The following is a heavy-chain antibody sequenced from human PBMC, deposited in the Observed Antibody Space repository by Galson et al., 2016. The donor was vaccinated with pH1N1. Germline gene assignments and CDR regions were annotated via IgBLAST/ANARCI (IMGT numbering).Heavy chain of an antibody. CDR2: IDPSGGGT. CDR1: GYTFTTNY. Sequence: SVKVSCKASGYTFTTNYIHWVRQAPGQGLEWMGVIDPSGGGTTYAQKFQARVTMTRDTSTSTVYMDLSSLKSEDTAVYYCTSDLGRRREYWGQGTLVTVSS. CDR3: TSDLGRRREY. D-gene: IGHD1-26*01. J-gene: IGHJ4*02. V-gene: IGHV1-46*01.